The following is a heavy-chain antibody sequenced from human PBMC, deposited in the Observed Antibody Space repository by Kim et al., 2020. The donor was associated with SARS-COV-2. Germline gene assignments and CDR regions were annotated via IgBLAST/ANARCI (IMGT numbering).Heavy chain of an antibody. CDR3: ARAREKS. D-gene: IGHD1-26*01. CDR2: IYSGGST. Sequence: GGSLRLSCAASGFTISTDYMSWVRQAPGKGLEWVSVIYSGGSTYYADSVKGRFTISRDNFKNTLYLQINSLRVEDTDVYYCARAREKSWGQGTLVTVSS. CDR1: GFTISTDY. V-gene: IGHV3-66*01. J-gene: IGHJ4*02.